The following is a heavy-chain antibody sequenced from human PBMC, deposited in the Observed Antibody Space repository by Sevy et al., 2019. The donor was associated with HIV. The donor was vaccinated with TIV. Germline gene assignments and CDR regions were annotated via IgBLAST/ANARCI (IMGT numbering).Heavy chain of an antibody. J-gene: IGHJ4*02. CDR2: IYYSGST. Sequence: SETLSLTCTVSGGSISSYYWSWIRQPPGKGLECIGYIYYSGSTNYNPSLKSRVTISVDTSKNQFSLKLSSVTAADTAVYYCARGGLASLKLVPFDYWGQGTLVTVSS. CDR1: GGSISSYY. D-gene: IGHD1-26*01. V-gene: IGHV4-59*01. CDR3: ARGGLASLKLVPFDY.